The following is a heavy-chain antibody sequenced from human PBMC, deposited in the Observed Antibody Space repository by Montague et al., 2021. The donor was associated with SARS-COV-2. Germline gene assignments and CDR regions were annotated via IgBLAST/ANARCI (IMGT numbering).Heavy chain of an antibody. CDR1: GDSISIYY. CDR2: ICYSGST. D-gene: IGHD6-19*01. J-gene: IGHJ4*02. Sequence: SETLSLTCTVYGDSISIYYWSWIRQPPGKGLEWIGDICYSGSTNYNPSLKSRVTISVDTPKNQFSLKLMSVTAADTAVYYCARVERGAWYNYYLDYWGQGAMVTVSS. V-gene: IGHV4-59*13. CDR3: ARVERGAWYNYYLDY.